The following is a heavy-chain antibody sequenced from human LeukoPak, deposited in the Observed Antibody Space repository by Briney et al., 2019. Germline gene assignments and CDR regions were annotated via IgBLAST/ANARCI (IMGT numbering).Heavy chain of an antibody. D-gene: IGHD1-26*01. J-gene: IGHJ6*02. V-gene: IGHV3-9*01. CDR3: AKHMRATNTYSFFGLDV. CDR1: GFTFKDYG. Sequence: GRSLRLSCAATGFTFKDYGMHWVRQPPGKGLEWVSSINWNGGGTDYADSVKGRFTISRDNVKNSLYLQLSSLRPEDTALYYCAKHMRATNTYSFFGLDVWGQGTTVTVSS. CDR2: INWNGGGT.